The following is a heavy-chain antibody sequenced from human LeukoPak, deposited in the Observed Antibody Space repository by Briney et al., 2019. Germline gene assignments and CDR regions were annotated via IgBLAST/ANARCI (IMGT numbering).Heavy chain of an antibody. CDR1: GFTFSSYW. J-gene: IGHJ6*03. Sequence: HPGRSLRLSCAASGFTFSSYWMSWVRQAPGKGLEWVANIKQDGSEKYYVDSVKGRFTISRDNAKNSLYLQMNSLRAEDTAVYYCARDRGGRYYYYYYMDVWGKGTTVTISS. CDR3: ARDRGGRYYYYYYMDV. D-gene: IGHD3-3*01. V-gene: IGHV3-7*01. CDR2: IKQDGSEK.